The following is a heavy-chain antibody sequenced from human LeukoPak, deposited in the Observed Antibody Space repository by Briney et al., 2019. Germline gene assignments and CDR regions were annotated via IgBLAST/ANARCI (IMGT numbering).Heavy chain of an antibody. D-gene: IGHD3-3*01. CDR2: MNPNSGNT. J-gene: IGHJ4*02. CDR1: GYTFTSYG. Sequence: ASVKVSCKASGYTFTSYGINWVRQATGQGLEWMGWMNPNSGNTGYAQKFQGRVTITRNTSISTAYMELSSLRSEDTAVYYCAREALGFWSGYSSDWGQGTLVTVSS. CDR3: AREALGFWSGYSSD. V-gene: IGHV1-8*03.